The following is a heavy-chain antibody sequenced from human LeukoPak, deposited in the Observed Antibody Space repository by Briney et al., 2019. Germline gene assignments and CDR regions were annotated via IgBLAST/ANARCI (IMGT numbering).Heavy chain of an antibody. V-gene: IGHV1-2*02. CDR2: IKLNSGGT. Sequence: ASVKVSCKASGYTFTDYYMHWVRQAPGQGLEWMAWIKLNSGGTNYAQKFQGRVTMTRDTSISTAYMELSRLRSDDTAVYYCAREQWLENFDYWGQGTLVTVSS. J-gene: IGHJ4*02. D-gene: IGHD6-19*01. CDR1: GYTFTDYY. CDR3: AREQWLENFDY.